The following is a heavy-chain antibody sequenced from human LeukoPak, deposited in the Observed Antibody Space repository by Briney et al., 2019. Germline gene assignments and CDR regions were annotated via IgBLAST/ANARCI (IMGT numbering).Heavy chain of an antibody. CDR1: GFTVSSNY. CDR2: ILGGGGT. Sequence: GGSLRLSCAASGFTVSSNYMTWVRQAPGKGLEWVSVILGGGGTYYADSVKGRFAISRDNSKNTLYLQMNSLRAEDTAVYYCARGLVLTYYYFESWGQGTLVTVSS. V-gene: IGHV3-66*01. J-gene: IGHJ4*02. D-gene: IGHD2-8*02. CDR3: ARGLVLTYYYFES.